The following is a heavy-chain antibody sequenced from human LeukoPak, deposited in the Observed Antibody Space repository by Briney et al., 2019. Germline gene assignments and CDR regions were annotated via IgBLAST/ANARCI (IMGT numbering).Heavy chain of an antibody. CDR3: ARQRLSAYYYGSGSYYFDY. D-gene: IGHD3-10*01. J-gene: IGHJ4*02. CDR2: IYHTGST. CDR1: GGSVSDYY. V-gene: IGHV4-59*02. Sequence: SETLSLTCTISGGSVSDYYWSWIRQSPGKGLEWIGYIYHTGSTSYSPSLKSRVTISADTSKNQFSLKLSSVTAADTAVYYCARQRLSAYYYGSGSYYFDYWGQGTLVTVSS.